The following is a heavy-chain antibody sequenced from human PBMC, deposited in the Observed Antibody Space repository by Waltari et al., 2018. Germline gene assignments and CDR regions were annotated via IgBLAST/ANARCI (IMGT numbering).Heavy chain of an antibody. D-gene: IGHD2-8*02. V-gene: IGHV4-38-2*01. CDR1: GYSISSGYY. CDR3: ARTGGHCTGGVCYSYYYGMDV. CDR2: IYHSGST. Sequence: QVQLQESGPGLVKPSETLSLTCAVSGYSISSGYYWGWIRQPPGKGLEWIGSIYHSGSTYYNPSLKSRVTISVDTSKNQFSLKLSSVTAADTAVYYCARTGGHCTGGVCYSYYYGMDVWGQGTTVTVSS. J-gene: IGHJ6*02.